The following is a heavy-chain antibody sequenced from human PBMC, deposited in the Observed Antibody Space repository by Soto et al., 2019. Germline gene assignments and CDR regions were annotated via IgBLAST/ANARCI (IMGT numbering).Heavy chain of an antibody. Sequence: QVQVVQSGTEVKKPGASVKVSCKVSGYTFTTYDINWVRQAPGQGLEWMGWMNPESGDTGFAQKFQGRLTLTRDTSMNTAFMELSSLTSEDTAVYYCASALRGTPRGQGTLVTVST. D-gene: IGHD1-26*01. CDR3: ASALRGTP. J-gene: IGHJ4*02. CDR2: MNPESGDT. CDR1: GYTFTTYD. V-gene: IGHV1-8*01.